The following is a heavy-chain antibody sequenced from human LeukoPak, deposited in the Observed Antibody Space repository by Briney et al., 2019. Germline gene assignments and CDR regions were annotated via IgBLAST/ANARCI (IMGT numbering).Heavy chain of an antibody. CDR1: GFTFSSYA. V-gene: IGHV3-23*01. J-gene: IGHJ4*02. CDR2: ISGSGGST. CDR3: AKKYGDYFDY. Sequence: GGSLRLSCAASGFTFSSYAMSWVRQAPGKGLEWVSTISGSGGSTYSADSVKGRFTISRDNSQNTLYLQMNSLRAEDTAVYYCAKKYGDYFDYWGQGTLVTVSS. D-gene: IGHD4-17*01.